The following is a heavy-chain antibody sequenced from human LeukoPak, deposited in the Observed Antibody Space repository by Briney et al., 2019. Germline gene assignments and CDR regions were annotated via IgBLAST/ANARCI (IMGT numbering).Heavy chain of an antibody. CDR1: GFTFGDYA. Sequence: GGSLRLSCTASGFTFGDYAMSWVRQAPGKGLEWVGFIRSKAYGGTTEYAASVKGRFTIPRDDSKSIAYLQMNSLKTEDTAVYYCTRVGSGWYLGAFDIWGQGTMVTVSS. V-gene: IGHV3-49*04. CDR2: IRSKAYGGTT. D-gene: IGHD6-19*01. J-gene: IGHJ3*02. CDR3: TRVGSGWYLGAFDI.